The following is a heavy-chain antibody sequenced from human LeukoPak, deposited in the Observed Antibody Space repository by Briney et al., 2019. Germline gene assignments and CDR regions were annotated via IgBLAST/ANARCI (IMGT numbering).Heavy chain of an antibody. CDR1: GYTFTSYD. CDR2: MNPNSGNT. CDR3: ASGWYSSSSWSNWFDH. J-gene: IGHJ5*02. V-gene: IGHV1-8*01. D-gene: IGHD6-6*01. Sequence: ASVKVSCKASGYTFTSYDINWVRQATGQGLEWMGWMNPNSGNTGYAQKFQGRVTMTRNTSISTDYMELSSLRAEDKAVYYCASGWYSSSSWSNWFDHLGQGTLVTDSS.